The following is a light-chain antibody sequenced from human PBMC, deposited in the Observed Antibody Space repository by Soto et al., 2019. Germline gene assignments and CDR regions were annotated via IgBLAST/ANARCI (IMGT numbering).Light chain of an antibody. CDR2: AAS. CDR1: QCISNS. Sequence: DIQMTQSPSSLSASVGDRVTITCRASQCISNSLAWYQQRPGKVPKLLIYAASTLQSGVPSRFSGSGSGTDFTLTISSLQPEDVATYYCQKCNSAPWTFGQGTKVEIK. V-gene: IGKV1-27*01. J-gene: IGKJ1*01. CDR3: QKCNSAPWT.